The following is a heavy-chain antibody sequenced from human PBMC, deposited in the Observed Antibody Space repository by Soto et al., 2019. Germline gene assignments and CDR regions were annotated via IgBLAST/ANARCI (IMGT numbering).Heavy chain of an antibody. D-gene: IGHD3-3*01. J-gene: IGHJ3*02. CDR3: ARVRSSAHYDFWSGTDAFDI. Sequence: ASVKVSCKASGYTFTSYAMHWVRQAPGQRLEWMGWINAGNGNTKYSQKFQGRVTITRDTSASTAYMELSSLRSEDTAVYFCARVRSSAHYDFWSGTDAFDIWGQGTMVTVSS. CDR1: GYTFTSYA. V-gene: IGHV1-3*01. CDR2: INAGNGNT.